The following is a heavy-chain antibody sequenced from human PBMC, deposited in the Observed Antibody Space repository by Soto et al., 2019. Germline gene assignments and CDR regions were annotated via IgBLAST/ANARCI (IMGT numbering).Heavy chain of an antibody. CDR3: ASEGTYGDTRGGHDY. V-gene: IGHV1-2*04. CDR1: GYTFTDYY. D-gene: IGHD4-17*01. Sequence: QVQLVQSGAEVKKPGASVKVSCKASGYTFTDYYMHWVRQAPGQGLEWMGWINPNSGDTNFAQKFRGWVTMTRDTSISTAYMELSRLTSDDTAVYYCASEGTYGDTRGGHDYWGQGTLVTVSS. CDR2: INPNSGDT. J-gene: IGHJ4*02.